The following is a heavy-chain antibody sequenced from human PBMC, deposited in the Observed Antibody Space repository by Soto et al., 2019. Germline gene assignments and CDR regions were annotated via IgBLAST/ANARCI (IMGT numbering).Heavy chain of an antibody. CDR2: INHSGST. CDR3: ARGLENYYGSGSYYKLGAFDI. Sequence: TLSLTCAVYGGSFSCYYWSWIRQPPGKGLEWIGEINHSGSTNYNPSLKSRVTISVDTSKNQFSLKLSSVTAADTAVYYCARGLENYYGSGSYYKLGAFDIWGQGTMVTVSS. D-gene: IGHD3-10*01. CDR1: GGSFSCYY. J-gene: IGHJ3*02. V-gene: IGHV4-34*01.